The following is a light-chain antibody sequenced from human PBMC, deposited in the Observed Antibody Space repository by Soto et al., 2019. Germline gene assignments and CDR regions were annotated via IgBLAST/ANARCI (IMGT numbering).Light chain of an antibody. CDR2: ENN. Sequence: QSVLTQPPSVSAAPGQKVTISCSGSSSNIGNNYVSWYQQLPGTAPKHLIYENNKRPSGIPDRFSGSKSGTSATLSITGLRTGDEADYYCGTWDSSLSAWVFGGGTKVTVL. CDR1: SSNIGNNY. V-gene: IGLV1-51*02. CDR3: GTWDSSLSAWV. J-gene: IGLJ3*02.